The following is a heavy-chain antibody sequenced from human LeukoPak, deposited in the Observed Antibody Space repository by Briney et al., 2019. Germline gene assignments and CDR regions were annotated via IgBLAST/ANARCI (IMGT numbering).Heavy chain of an antibody. CDR3: ARDAPTMVRGVWDY. J-gene: IGHJ4*02. CDR2: IKQDGSEK. D-gene: IGHD3-10*01. CDR1: GFTFSSYW. Sequence: GGSLRLSCAASGFTFSSYWMSWVRQAPGKGLEWVANIKQDGSEKYYVDSVKGRFTISRDNAKNSLYLQMNSLRAEDTAVYYCARDAPTMVRGVWDYWGQGTLVTVSS. V-gene: IGHV3-7*01.